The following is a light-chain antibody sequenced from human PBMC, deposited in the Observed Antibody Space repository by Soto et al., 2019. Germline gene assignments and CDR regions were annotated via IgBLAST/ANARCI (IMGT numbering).Light chain of an antibody. CDR1: QSVSSSY. J-gene: IGKJ4*01. V-gene: IGKV3-20*01. CDR3: QQYGSSLGVT. Sequence: EIVLTQSPGTLSLSPGERATLSCRASQSVSSSYLAWYQQKPGQAPRLLIYGASSRATGIPDRFSGSGSGTDFTLTISRLEPEDFAVYYCQQYGSSLGVTFGGGTKVHIK. CDR2: GAS.